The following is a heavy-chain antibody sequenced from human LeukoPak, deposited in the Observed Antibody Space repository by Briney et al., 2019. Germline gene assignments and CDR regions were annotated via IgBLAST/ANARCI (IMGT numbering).Heavy chain of an antibody. V-gene: IGHV3-66*01. CDR3: ARERVVAATLFYYYYGMDV. Sequence: PGGSLRLSGAASGFTVSSNYMRWVRPAPGKWLEWVSFIYSGGSTYYADSVNGRFTTSRNNSKNTPYHQMNSLRAEDTAVYYCARERVVAATLFYYYYGMDVWGQGTTVTVSS. CDR2: IYSGGST. J-gene: IGHJ6*02. D-gene: IGHD2-15*01. CDR1: GFTVSSNY.